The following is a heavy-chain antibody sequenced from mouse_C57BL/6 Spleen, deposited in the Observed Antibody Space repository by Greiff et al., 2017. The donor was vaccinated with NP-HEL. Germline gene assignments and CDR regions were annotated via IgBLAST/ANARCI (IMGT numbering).Heavy chain of an antibody. D-gene: IGHD2-3*01. V-gene: IGHV6-3*01. CDR1: GFTFSNYW. CDR3: TSMVTTVYYYAMDY. Sequence: EVMLVESGGGLVQPGGSMKLSCVASGFTFSNYWMNWVRQSPEKGLEWVAQIRLKSDNYATHYAESVKGRFTISRDDSKSSVYLQMNNLRAEDTGIYYCTSMVTTVYYYAMDYWGQGTSVTVSS. CDR2: IRLKSDNYAT. J-gene: IGHJ4*01.